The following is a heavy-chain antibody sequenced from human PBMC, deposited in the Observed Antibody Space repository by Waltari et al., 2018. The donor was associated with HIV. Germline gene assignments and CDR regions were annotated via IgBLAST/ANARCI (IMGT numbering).Heavy chain of an antibody. Sequence: QVQLVESGGGVVQPGGSLRLSCAASGFTFTTYAMHWVRQAPGKGMGWGAILRYDGSKKYYADSVKGRFTISRDNSKNTLYLQMNSLRADDTAVYYCARDPSPPILYDILTGYYFDYWGQGTLVTVSS. CDR3: ARDPSPPILYDILTGYYFDY. CDR2: LRYDGSKK. V-gene: IGHV3-30*02. CDR1: GFTFTTYA. D-gene: IGHD3-9*01. J-gene: IGHJ4*02.